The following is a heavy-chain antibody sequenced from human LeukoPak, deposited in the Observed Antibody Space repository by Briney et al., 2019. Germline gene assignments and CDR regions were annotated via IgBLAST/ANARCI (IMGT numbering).Heavy chain of an antibody. J-gene: IGHJ4*02. V-gene: IGHV4-59*01. Sequence: SETLSLTCTVSGGSISSYYWSWIRQPPGKGLEWIGYIYYSGSTNYNPSLKSRVTISVDTSKNQFSLKLSSVTAADTAVYYCARDRTRKQYSGYNSGFDYWGQGTLVTVSS. CDR2: IYYSGST. CDR3: ARDRTRKQYSGYNSGFDY. CDR1: GGSISSYY. D-gene: IGHD5-12*01.